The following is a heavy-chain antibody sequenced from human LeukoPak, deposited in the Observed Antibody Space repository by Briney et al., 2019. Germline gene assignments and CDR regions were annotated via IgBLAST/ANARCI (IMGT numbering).Heavy chain of an antibody. CDR2: IIPIFGTA. CDR3: AALIPVIAVATREGVDY. V-gene: IGHV1-69*05. D-gene: IGHD6-19*01. J-gene: IGHJ4*02. Sequence: ASVKVSFKASGGTFSSYAISWVRQAPGQGLEWVGGIIPIFGTANYAQKFQGRVTITTDESMSTAYMELSSLRSEDTAVYYCAALIPVIAVATREGVDYWGQGTLVTVSS. CDR1: GGTFSSYA.